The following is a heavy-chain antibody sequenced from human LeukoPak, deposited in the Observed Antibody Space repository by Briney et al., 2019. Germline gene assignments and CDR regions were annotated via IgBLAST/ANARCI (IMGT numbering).Heavy chain of an antibody. Sequence: SETLSLTCTVSGGSISSSGYYWGWIRQPPGKGLEWIGSIYYSGSTYYNPSLKSRVTISVDTSKNQFSLKLSSVAAADTAVYYSARDPTAAGKGAWFDPWGQGTLVTVSS. CDR1: GGSISSSGYY. CDR2: IYYSGST. J-gene: IGHJ5*02. CDR3: ARDPTAAGKGAWFDP. D-gene: IGHD6-13*01. V-gene: IGHV4-39*02.